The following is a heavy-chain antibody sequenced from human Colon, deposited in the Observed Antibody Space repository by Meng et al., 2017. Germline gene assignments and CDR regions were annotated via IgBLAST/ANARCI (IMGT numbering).Heavy chain of an antibody. CDR2: ISNDRSND. CDR3: VRGTGPGSYLVDY. D-gene: IGHD3-10*01. J-gene: IGHJ4*02. CDR1: GFTFSNYA. Sequence: GGSLRLSCAASGFTFSNYAMHWVRQPPGKGLEWVALISNDRSNDKSADSVRGRFTISRDNSKNTLFLQMNNLRAEDTAVYYCVRGTGPGSYLVDYWGQGTLVTVSS. V-gene: IGHV3-30*03.